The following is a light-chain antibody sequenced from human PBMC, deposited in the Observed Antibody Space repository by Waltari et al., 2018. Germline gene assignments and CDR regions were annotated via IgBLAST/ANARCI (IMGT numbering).Light chain of an antibody. CDR1: QSISSY. CDR3: QQSHSIPWT. CDR2: GAS. V-gene: IGKV1-39*01. J-gene: IGKJ1*01. Sequence: DIQMTQSPSSLSASAGDRVNITYRASQSISSYLNWYQQKPGKAPNFLIYGASNLQSGVPSRFSGSGSGTDFTLTISSLQLEDFATYSCQQSHSIPWTFGQGTKVEI.